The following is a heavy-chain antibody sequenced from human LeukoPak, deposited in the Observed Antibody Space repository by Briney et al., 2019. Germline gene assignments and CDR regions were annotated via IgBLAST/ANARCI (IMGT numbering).Heavy chain of an antibody. CDR1: GDSISSGRYS. J-gene: IGHJ5*01. CDR3: ARLVNWFDS. CDR2: IYHSGST. Sequence: SETLSLTCAVSGDSISSGRYSWSWIRQPPGKGLEWIGYIYHSGSTYYNPSLKSRVTISVDRAKNQFSLKLSSVTAADTAVYYCARLVNWFDSWGQGTLVTVSS. V-gene: IGHV4-30-2*01.